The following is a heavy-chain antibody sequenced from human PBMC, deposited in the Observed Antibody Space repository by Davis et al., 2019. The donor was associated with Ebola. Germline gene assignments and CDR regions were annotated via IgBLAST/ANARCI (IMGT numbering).Heavy chain of an antibody. CDR3: ARHDLGYYFDY. CDR1: GGSISSGGYS. Sequence: SETLSLTCAVSGGSISSGGYSWSWIRQPPGKGLEWIGYIYYSGSTNYNPSLKSRVTISVDRSKNQFSLKLSSVTAADTAVYYCARHDLGYYFDYWGQGTLVTVSS. D-gene: IGHD3-16*01. J-gene: IGHJ4*02. V-gene: IGHV4-61*08. CDR2: IYYSGST.